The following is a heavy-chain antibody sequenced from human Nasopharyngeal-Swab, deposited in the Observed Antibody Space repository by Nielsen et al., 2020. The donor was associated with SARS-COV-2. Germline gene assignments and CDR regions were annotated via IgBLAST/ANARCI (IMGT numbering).Heavy chain of an antibody. V-gene: IGHV3-15*01. CDR3: TTDLHDYGDYDY. D-gene: IGHD4-17*01. CDR1: GFTFSNAW. J-gene: IGHJ4*02. Sequence: GESLKISCAASGFTFSNAWMSWVRQATGKGLEWVGRIKSKTGGGTTDYAAPVKGRFTISRDDSKNTVFLQMNSLKTEDTAVYYCTTDLHDYGDYDYWGQGTLVTVSS. CDR2: IKSKTGGGTT.